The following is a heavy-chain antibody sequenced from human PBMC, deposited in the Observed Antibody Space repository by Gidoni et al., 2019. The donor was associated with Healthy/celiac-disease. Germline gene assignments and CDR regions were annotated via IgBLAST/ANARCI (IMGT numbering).Heavy chain of an antibody. J-gene: IGHJ6*02. V-gene: IGHV4-4*02. CDR2: LYHSGST. CDR1: GGSISSGNW. D-gene: IGHD4-17*01. Sequence: QVQLQESGPGLVKPSGTLSLTCAVSGGSISSGNWWSWVRQPPGKGLEWIGELYHSGSTNYNPSLKSRVTISVDKSKNQFSLKLSSVTAADTAVYYCAREGETTVTTFGYYYGMDVWGQGTTVTVSS. CDR3: AREGETTVTTFGYYYGMDV.